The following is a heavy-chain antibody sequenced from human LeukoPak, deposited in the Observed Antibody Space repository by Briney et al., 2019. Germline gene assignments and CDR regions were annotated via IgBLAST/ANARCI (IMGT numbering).Heavy chain of an antibody. V-gene: IGHV4-38-2*02. D-gene: IGHD3-9*01. CDR2: IYYSGST. CDR1: GYSISSGYY. CDR3: AGKQYDILTGYYHPPDY. Sequence: SETLSLTCTVSGYSISSGYYWGWIRQPPGKGLEWIGSIYYSGSTYYNPSLKSRVTISVDTSKNQFSLKLSSVTAADTAVYYCAGKQYDILTGYYHPPDYWGQGTLVTVSS. J-gene: IGHJ4*02.